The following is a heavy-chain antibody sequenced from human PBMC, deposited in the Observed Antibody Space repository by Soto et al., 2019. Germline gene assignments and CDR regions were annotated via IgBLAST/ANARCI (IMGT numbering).Heavy chain of an antibody. Sequence: SETVSLTCTVSGGSISSYYWSWIRQPAGKGLEWIGRIYTSGSTNYNPSLKSRVTMSVDTSKNQFSLKLSSVTAADTAVYYCARDFSYCSSTSCSNWFDPWGQGTLVTVSS. CDR3: ARDFSYCSSTSCSNWFDP. J-gene: IGHJ5*02. V-gene: IGHV4-4*07. CDR1: GGSISSYY. CDR2: IYTSGST. D-gene: IGHD2-2*01.